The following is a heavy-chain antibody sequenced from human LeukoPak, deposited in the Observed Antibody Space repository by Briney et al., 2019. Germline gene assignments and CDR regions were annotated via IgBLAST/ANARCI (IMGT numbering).Heavy chain of an antibody. CDR1: GFTFSSYW. J-gene: IGHJ4*02. Sequence: GGSLRLSCGASGFTFSSYWMSWVRQAPGKGLEWVANIRQDGSVQNYVDSVKGRFTISRDNPKNSVYLQMSSLRAEDTAVYYCARDLGTGTIDYWGQGTLVTVSS. V-gene: IGHV3-7*01. D-gene: IGHD1-1*01. CDR3: ARDLGTGTIDY. CDR2: IRQDGSVQ.